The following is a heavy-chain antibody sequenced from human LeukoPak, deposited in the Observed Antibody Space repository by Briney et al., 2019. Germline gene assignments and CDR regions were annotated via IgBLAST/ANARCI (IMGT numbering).Heavy chain of an antibody. Sequence: PGGSLRLSCAASGFTFSSYGMHWVRQAPXXXXEWVAXIWXXXSNKYYADSVKGRFTISRDNSKNTLYLQMNSLRAEDTAVYYCARGDYGDYEFHYYYYYGMDVWGQGTTVTVSS. J-gene: IGHJ6*02. D-gene: IGHD4-17*01. CDR2: IWXXXSNK. CDR1: GFTFSSYG. V-gene: IGHV3-33*01. CDR3: ARGDYGDYEFHYYYYYGMDV.